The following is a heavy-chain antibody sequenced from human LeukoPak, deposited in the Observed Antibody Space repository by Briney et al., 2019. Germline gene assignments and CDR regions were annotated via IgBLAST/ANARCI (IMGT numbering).Heavy chain of an antibody. CDR2: INHSGST. V-gene: IGHV4-39*07. D-gene: IGHD3-10*01. J-gene: IGHJ4*02. Sequence: SETLSLTCTVSGGSISSSSYYWGWIRQPPGKGLEWIGEINHSGSTNYNPSLKSRVTISVDTSKNQFSLKLSSVTAADTAVYYCARGTGTLGSQLDYWGQGTLVTVSS. CDR1: GGSISSSSYY. CDR3: ARGTGTLGSQLDY.